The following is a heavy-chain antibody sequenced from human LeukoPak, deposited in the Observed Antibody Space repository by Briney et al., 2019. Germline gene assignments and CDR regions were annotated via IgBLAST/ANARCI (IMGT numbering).Heavy chain of an antibody. CDR2: ISWNSGSI. V-gene: IGHV3-9*01. Sequence: GRSLRLSCAASGFTFHQYAIHWVRQVPGKGLEWVSGISWNSGSIGYADSVRGRFTISRDNAKNSVYLQMNSLRAEDTALYYCAKDKAPLYSGYDWDLDFWGQGTLVIVSS. CDR1: GFTFHQYA. CDR3: AKDKAPLYSGYDWDLDF. D-gene: IGHD5-12*01. J-gene: IGHJ4*02.